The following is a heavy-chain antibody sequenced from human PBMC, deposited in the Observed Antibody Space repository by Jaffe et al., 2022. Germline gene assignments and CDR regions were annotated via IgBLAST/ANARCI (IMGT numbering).Heavy chain of an antibody. CDR2: IYYSGST. J-gene: IGHJ3*02. D-gene: IGHD3-10*01. CDR3: AREHGSGSYYFDAFDI. Sequence: QVQLQESGPGLVKPSETLSLTCTVSGGSISSYYWSWIRQPPGKGLEWIGYIYYSGSTNYNPSLKSRVTISVDTSKNQFSLKLSSVTAADTAVYYCAREHGSGSYYFDAFDIWGQGTMVTVSS. CDR1: GGSISSYY. V-gene: IGHV4-59*01.